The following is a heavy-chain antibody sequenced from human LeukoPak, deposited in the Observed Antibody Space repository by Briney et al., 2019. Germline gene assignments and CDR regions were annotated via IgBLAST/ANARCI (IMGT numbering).Heavy chain of an antibody. CDR2: VSSDGSSV. Sequence: GGSLRLSCAASGFTFSSYLMHWVRQAPGKGLVWVSRVSSDGSSVTYADSVKGRFTISRDNAKNTLYLQMNSLRAEDTAMYYCARVRGESPRWFDPWGQGTLVTVSS. J-gene: IGHJ5*02. D-gene: IGHD3-16*01. CDR1: GFTFSSYL. CDR3: ARVRGESPRWFDP. V-gene: IGHV3-74*01.